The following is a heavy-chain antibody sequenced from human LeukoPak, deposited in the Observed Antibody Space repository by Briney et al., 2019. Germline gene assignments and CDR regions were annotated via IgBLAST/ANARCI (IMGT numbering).Heavy chain of an antibody. D-gene: IGHD3-10*01. J-gene: IGHJ4*02. V-gene: IGHV4-59*01. CDR2: IYYSGNT. Sequence: SETLSLTCTVSGGSISSYYWSWIRQPPGKELEWIGYIYYSGNTNYNPSLKSRVTMSVDTSKSQFSLKLSSVTAADTAVYFCARGIYYGSGSYAFDYWGQGTLVTVSS. CDR3: ARGIYYGSGSYAFDY. CDR1: GGSISSYY.